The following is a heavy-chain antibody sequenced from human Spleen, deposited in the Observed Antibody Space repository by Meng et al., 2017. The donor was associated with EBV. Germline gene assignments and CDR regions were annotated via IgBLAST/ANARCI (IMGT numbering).Heavy chain of an antibody. CDR3: ASGGTRLSTTVTTFDY. J-gene: IGHJ4*02. CDR2: FLPTLGAP. D-gene: IGHD4-11*01. CDR1: GGPFRNYA. V-gene: IGHV1-69*01. Sequence: QVPLVQSAAEVQKPGSSVKVSCKTSGGPFRNYAISWVRQAPGQGLEWLGGFLPTLGAPNYAQKFHGRVSITADESTSTHYMDLSSLRSEDTAVYYCASGGTRLSTTVTTFDYWGQGTLVTVSS.